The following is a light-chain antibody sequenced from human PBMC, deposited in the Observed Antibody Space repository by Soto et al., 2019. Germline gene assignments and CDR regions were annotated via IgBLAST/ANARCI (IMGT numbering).Light chain of an antibody. CDR2: KAS. CDR1: QTISSW. Sequence: DIQMTQAPSTLSGSVGDGVTITCRASQTISSWLAWYQQKPGKAPKLLIYKASTLKSGVPSRFSGSGSGTEFTLTISSLQPDDFATYYCQHYNSYSEAFGQGTKV. J-gene: IGKJ1*01. CDR3: QHYNSYSEA. V-gene: IGKV1-5*03.